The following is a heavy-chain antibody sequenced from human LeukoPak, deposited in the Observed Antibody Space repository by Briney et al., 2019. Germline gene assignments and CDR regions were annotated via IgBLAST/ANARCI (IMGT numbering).Heavy chain of an antibody. V-gene: IGHV3-23*01. CDR1: RFTFSSYA. J-gene: IGHJ3*02. CDR3: AKGDRAFDM. CDR2: ISGSGGYT. Sequence: PWGSLRLSCAASRFTFSSYAVSWVRQAPGKGLEWVSAISGSGGYTYYADSVKGRFTISRVNSKNTLYLQMNSLRAEDTAVYYCAKGDRAFDMWGQGTMVTVS.